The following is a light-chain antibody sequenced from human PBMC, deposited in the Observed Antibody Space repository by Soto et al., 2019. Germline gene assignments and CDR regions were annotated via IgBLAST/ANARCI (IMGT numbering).Light chain of an antibody. J-gene: IGLJ2*01. Sequence: QSALTQPASVSGSPGQPITISCTGSYSDVGGYNSVSWYQQHPGKAPKLMIYDVDNRPSRVSNRFSGSKSGNTASLTISGLQTEDEADYYCGSYTTSDTLAFGGGTKLTVL. CDR1: YSDVGGYNS. V-gene: IGLV2-14*03. CDR2: DVD. CDR3: GSYTTSDTLA.